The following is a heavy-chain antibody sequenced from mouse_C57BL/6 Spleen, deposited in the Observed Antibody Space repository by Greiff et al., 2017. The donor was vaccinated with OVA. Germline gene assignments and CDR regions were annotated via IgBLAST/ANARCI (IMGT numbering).Heavy chain of an antibody. Sequence: QVQLKESGAELARPGASVKMSCKASGYTFTSYTMHWVKQRPGQGLEWIGYINPSSGYTKYNQKFKDKATLTADKSSSTAYMQLSSLTSEDSAVYYCARGYGSSYEYFDVWGTGTTVTVSS. CDR2: INPSSGYT. V-gene: IGHV1-4*01. D-gene: IGHD1-1*01. CDR1: GYTFTSYT. J-gene: IGHJ1*03. CDR3: ARGYGSSYEYFDV.